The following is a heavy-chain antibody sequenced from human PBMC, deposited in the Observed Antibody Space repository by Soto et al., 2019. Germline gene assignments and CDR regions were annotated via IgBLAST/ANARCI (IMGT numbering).Heavy chain of an antibody. J-gene: IGHJ6*02. CDR1: GGSFSGYY. Sequence: SETLSLTCAVYGGSFSGYYWSWIRQPPGKGLEWIGEINHSGSTNYNPSLKSQVTISGDTSKNQFSLKLSSGTAADTAVYYCARGPAVLRFLEWLPYYYYGMDVWGQGTAVTVSS. V-gene: IGHV4-34*01. CDR3: ARGPAVLRFLEWLPYYYYGMDV. CDR2: INHSGST. D-gene: IGHD3-3*01.